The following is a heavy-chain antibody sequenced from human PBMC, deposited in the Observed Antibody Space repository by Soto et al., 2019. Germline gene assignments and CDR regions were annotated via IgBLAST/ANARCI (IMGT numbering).Heavy chain of an antibody. CDR3: ARDRDSAAAGLYYFDY. Sequence: LRLSGAASGFTVSDYYMSWIPQAPGNGLEWVSSISSSSSYTSDADSVKGRFTISRDNAKNPLYLQMNSLRAEDTAVYYCARDRDSAAAGLYYFDYWGQGTLVTVSS. V-gene: IGHV3-11*06. J-gene: IGHJ4*02. CDR2: ISSSSSYT. CDR1: GFTVSDYY. D-gene: IGHD6-13*01.